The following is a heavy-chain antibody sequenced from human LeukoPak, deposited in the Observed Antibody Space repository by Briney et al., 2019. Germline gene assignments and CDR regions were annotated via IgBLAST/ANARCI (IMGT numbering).Heavy chain of an antibody. CDR3: ARDFWN. V-gene: IGHV4-61*02. CDR2: IYTSGST. D-gene: IGHD3-3*01. Sequence: SETLSLTCTVSGSSISSGSYYWSWIRQPAGKGLEWIGRIYTSGSTNYNPSLKSRVTISVDTSKNQFSLKLSSVTAADTAVYYCARDFWNWGQGTLVTVSS. J-gene: IGHJ4*02. CDR1: GSSISSGSYY.